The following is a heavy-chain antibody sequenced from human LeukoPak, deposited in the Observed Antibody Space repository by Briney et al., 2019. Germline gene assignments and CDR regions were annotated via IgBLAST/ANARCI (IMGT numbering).Heavy chain of an antibody. Sequence: PGGSLRLSCAASGFTFSSYSMNWVRQAPGKGPEWVSYISSSSSTIYYADSVKGRFTISRDNAKNSLYLQMNSLRAEDTAVYYCAREGGSYCFDYWGQGTLVTVSS. J-gene: IGHJ4*02. D-gene: IGHD1-26*01. V-gene: IGHV3-48*01. CDR1: GFTFSSYS. CDR3: AREGGSYCFDY. CDR2: ISSSSSTI.